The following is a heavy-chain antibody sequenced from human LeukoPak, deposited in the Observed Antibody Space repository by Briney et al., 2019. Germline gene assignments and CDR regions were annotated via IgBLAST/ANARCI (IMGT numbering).Heavy chain of an antibody. D-gene: IGHD1-1*01. CDR1: RFPFIRST. J-gene: IGHJ5*02. CDR2: IGLGSGDT. CDR3: AAERYTDGCCWFDP. V-gene: IGHV1-58*01. Sequence: AASVKVSFKTSRFPFIRSTVQWVRQARGQRLAWLGCIGLGSGDTKYAQRVQERLTISRDMSTSTVYMELSSLRSEDTAVYYCAAERYTDGCCWFDPWGQGTLVTVSS.